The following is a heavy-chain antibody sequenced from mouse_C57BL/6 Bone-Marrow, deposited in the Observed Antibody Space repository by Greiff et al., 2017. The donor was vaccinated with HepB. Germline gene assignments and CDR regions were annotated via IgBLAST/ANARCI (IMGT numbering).Heavy chain of an antibody. D-gene: IGHD2-5*01. V-gene: IGHV2-2*01. CDR3: ASPYYSNPWFAY. Sequence: VKLMESGPGLVQPSQSLSITCTVSGFSLTSYGVHWVRQSPGKGLEWLGVIWSGGSTDYNAAFISRLSISKDNSKSQVFFKMNSLQADDTAIYYCASPYYSNPWFAYWGQGTLVTVSA. CDR2: IWSGGST. J-gene: IGHJ3*01. CDR1: GFSLTSYG.